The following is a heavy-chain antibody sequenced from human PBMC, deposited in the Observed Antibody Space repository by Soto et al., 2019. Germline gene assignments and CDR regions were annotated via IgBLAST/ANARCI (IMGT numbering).Heavy chain of an antibody. CDR2: IYGNSADI. D-gene: IGHD3-10*01. CDR3: ARGVYGSGNYYTGPSAFDI. V-gene: IGHV1-2*06. Sequence: QVQLVQSGAEVKNPGASVKVSCKASGYTLTGYFMHWVRQAPGQGPEWMGRIYGNSADIIYAQRFQGRVTMTADTSINTAYMELSGLSSDDTAVYYCARGVYGSGNYYTGPSAFDIWGQGTMVIVSS. J-gene: IGHJ3*02. CDR1: GYTLTGYF.